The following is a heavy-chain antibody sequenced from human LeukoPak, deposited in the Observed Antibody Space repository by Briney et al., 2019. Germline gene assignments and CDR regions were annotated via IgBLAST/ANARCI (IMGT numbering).Heavy chain of an antibody. J-gene: IGHJ6*03. CDR3: TTDGAQYCSSTSCPTYYYYMDV. CDR2: IKSKTDGGTT. D-gene: IGHD2-2*01. V-gene: IGHV3-15*01. CDR1: GFTVSSYY. Sequence: GGSLRLSCVASGFTVSSYYVSWVRQAPGKGLEWVGRIKSKTDGGTTDYAAPVKGRFTISRDDSKNTLYLQMNSLKTEDTAVYYCTTDGAQYCSSTSCPTYYYYMDVWGKGTTVTISS.